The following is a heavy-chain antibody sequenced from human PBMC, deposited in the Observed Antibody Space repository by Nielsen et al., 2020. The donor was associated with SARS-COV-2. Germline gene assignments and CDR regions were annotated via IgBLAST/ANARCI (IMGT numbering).Heavy chain of an antibody. CDR2: ISYDGSDQ. V-gene: IGHV3-30*18. D-gene: IGHD3-10*01. Sequence: GESLKISCAASGFTFSSYAMHWVRQAPGRGLEWVAYISYDGSDQYYEDSLKGRFTISRDNSKNILYLQMNNLRAEDTAVYYCVKDGAYYGVRGVVHFGYGGRGNLVTVSS. CDR3: VKDGAYYGVRGVVHFGY. CDR1: GFTFSSYA. J-gene: IGHJ4*02.